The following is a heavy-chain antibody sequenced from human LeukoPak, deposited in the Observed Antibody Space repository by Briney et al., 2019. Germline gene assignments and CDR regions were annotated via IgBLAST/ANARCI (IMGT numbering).Heavy chain of an antibody. V-gene: IGHV3-23*01. J-gene: IGHJ4*02. D-gene: IGHD3-22*01. CDR3: AKDWYYYDSSGYYHTENYFDY. CDR1: GFTFSSYA. CDR2: ISGRGGST. Sequence: PGGSLRLSCAASGFTFSSYAMTWVRQAPGKGLEWVSVISGRGGSTYYADSVKGRFAISRDNSKNTLYLQMHSLRAEDTAVYYCAKDWYYYDSSGYYHTENYFDYWDQGTLVTVSS.